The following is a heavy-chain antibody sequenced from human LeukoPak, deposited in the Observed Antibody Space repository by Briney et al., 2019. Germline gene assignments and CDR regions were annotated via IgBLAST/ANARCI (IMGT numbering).Heavy chain of an antibody. CDR1: GFTFRNYG. J-gene: IGHJ6*03. CDR3: AKDPGASVSGFYMDV. V-gene: IGHV3-30*02. Sequence: GGSLRLSCTASGFTFRNYGMHWVRQATGKGLEWVSFIWSDGNNRFYADSVKGRFTISRDNSKNMLYLQMDTLRAEDTALYYCAKDPGASVSGFYMDVWGKGTTVIVSS. CDR2: IWSDGNNR. D-gene: IGHD2-8*02.